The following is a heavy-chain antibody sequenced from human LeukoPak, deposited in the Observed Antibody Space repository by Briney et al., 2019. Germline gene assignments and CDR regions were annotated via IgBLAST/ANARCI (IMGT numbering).Heavy chain of an antibody. CDR1: GFTFSSYG. V-gene: IGHV3-30*02. CDR3: VKDRVAAAGSYFDY. Sequence: GGSLRLSCAASGFTFSSYGMHWVRQAPGKGLEWVAFIRYDGSNKYYADSVKGRFTISRDNSKNTLYLQMNSLRAEDTAVYYCVKDRVAAAGSYFDYWGQGTLVTVSS. D-gene: IGHD6-13*01. CDR2: IRYDGSNK. J-gene: IGHJ4*02.